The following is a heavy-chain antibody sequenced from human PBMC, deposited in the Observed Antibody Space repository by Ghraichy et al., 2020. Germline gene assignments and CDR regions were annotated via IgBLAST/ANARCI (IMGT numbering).Heavy chain of an antibody. V-gene: IGHV4-4*07. Sequence: SETLSLTCTVSGGSISGYCWNWIWQPAGQGLEWIGRIYTSGSMNYNPSPKSRVSMSVDTSKNQISLKLSPVTGADTGVYYCSRYKSCTGGSCYYYFDYWGQGTLVTVSS. CDR1: GGSISGYC. D-gene: IGHD2-15*01. CDR2: IYTSGSM. J-gene: IGHJ4*02. CDR3: SRYKSCTGGSCYYYFDY.